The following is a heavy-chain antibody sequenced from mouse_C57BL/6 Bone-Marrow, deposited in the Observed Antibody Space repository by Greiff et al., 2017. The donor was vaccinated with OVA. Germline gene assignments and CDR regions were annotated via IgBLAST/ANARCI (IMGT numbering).Heavy chain of an antibody. D-gene: IGHD4-1*01. Sequence: VKLMESGPELVKPGASVKISCKASGYAFSSSWMNWVKQRPGKGLEWIGRIYPGDGDTNYNGKFKGKATLTADKSSSTAYMQLSSLTSEDSAVYFCATELGRRDYWGQGTSVTVSS. CDR3: ATELGRRDY. CDR2: IYPGDGDT. V-gene: IGHV1-82*01. J-gene: IGHJ4*01. CDR1: GYAFSSSW.